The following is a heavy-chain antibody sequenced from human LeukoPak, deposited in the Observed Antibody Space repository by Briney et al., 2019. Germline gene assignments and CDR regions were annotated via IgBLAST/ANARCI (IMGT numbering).Heavy chain of an antibody. Sequence: GGSLRLSCAASGFTFSSYGMSWVRQAPGKGLEWVSAISGSGGSTYYTDSVKGRFTISRDNSKNTLYLQMNSLRAEDTAVYYCAKVPGRGSYYSTGFDYWGQGTLVTVSS. J-gene: IGHJ4*02. CDR3: AKVPGRGSYYSTGFDY. CDR2: ISGSGGST. D-gene: IGHD1-26*01. V-gene: IGHV3-23*01. CDR1: GFTFSSYG.